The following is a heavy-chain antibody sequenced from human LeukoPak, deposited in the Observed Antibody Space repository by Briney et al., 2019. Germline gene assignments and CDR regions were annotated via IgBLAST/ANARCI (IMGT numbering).Heavy chain of an antibody. J-gene: IGHJ4*02. V-gene: IGHV4-59*01. CDR3: ARSYDTNFDY. Sequence: PSETLSLTCTVSGGSIRSYYWSWIRQPPGKGLEWIGYVYFSGSTSYNPSLKSRVTISVDRSKNQFSLKLSSVAAADTAVYYCARSYDTNFDYWGQGTLVTVSS. CDR1: GGSIRSYY. D-gene: IGHD3-3*01. CDR2: VYFSGST.